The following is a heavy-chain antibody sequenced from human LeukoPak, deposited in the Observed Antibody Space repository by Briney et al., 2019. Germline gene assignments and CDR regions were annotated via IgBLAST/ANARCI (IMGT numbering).Heavy chain of an antibody. CDR1: GFTFSSYW. CDR3: ARDKDYYDTSNWFDP. CDR2: INSDGSST. J-gene: IGHJ5*02. V-gene: IGHV3-74*01. D-gene: IGHD3-22*01. Sequence: GGSLRLSCAASGFTFSSYWMHWVRQAPGKGLVWVSRINSDGSSTSYADSVKGRFTISRDNAKNTLYLQMNSLRAEDTAVYYCARDKDYYDTSNWFDPWGQGTLVTVSS.